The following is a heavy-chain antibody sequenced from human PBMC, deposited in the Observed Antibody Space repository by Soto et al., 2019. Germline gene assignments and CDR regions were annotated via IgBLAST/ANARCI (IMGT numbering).Heavy chain of an antibody. CDR3: ARIGYCSSTSCYAFDY. CDR2: IKQDGSEK. D-gene: IGHD2-2*01. Sequence: XXSLRLSFAASGFTFSSYWMSWVHQAPGKGLEWVANIKQDGSEKYYVDSVKGRFTISRDNAKNSLYLQMNSLRAEDTAVYYCARIGYCSSTSCYAFDYWGQGTLVTVSS. J-gene: IGHJ4*02. CDR1: GFTFSSYW. V-gene: IGHV3-7*05.